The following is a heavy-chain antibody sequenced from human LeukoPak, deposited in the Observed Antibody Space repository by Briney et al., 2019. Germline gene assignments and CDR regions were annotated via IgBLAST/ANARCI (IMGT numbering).Heavy chain of an antibody. Sequence: SETLSLTCTVAGGSISSSSYYWGWIRQPPGKGLEWIGGIYYSGSTYYNPSLKSRVTISVDTSKNQFSLKLSSVTAADTAVYYCARQEGTHFDYWGQGTLVTVSS. CDR2: IYYSGST. CDR1: GGSISSSSYY. CDR3: ARQEGTHFDY. J-gene: IGHJ4*02. D-gene: IGHD1-1*01. V-gene: IGHV4-39*01.